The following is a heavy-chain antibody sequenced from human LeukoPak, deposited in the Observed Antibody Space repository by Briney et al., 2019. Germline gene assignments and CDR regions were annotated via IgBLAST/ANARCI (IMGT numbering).Heavy chain of an antibody. D-gene: IGHD3-3*01. Sequence: GESLQISCKGSGYSFTSYWIGWVRQMPGKGLEWMGIIYPGDSDTRYSPSFQGQVTISADKSISTAYLQWSSLKASDTAMYYCARQGITIFGVDVFDIWGQGTMVTVSS. CDR1: GYSFTSYW. CDR3: ARQGITIFGVDVFDI. CDR2: IYPGDSDT. J-gene: IGHJ3*02. V-gene: IGHV5-51*01.